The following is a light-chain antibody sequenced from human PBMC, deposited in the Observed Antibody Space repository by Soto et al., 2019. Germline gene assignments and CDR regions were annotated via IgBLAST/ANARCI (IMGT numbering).Light chain of an antibody. CDR2: GTS. CDR1: QSVTGTS. CDR3: QQYGSSPLT. J-gene: IGKJ4*01. Sequence: EIVLTQSPGTLSLSPGERATLSCRASQSVTGTSLAWYQQIPGRAPRLLIYGTSIRATGIPDGFSGSGSGTDFTLTISRLEPEDFAVYYCQQYGSSPLTFGGGTKIEIK. V-gene: IGKV3-20*01.